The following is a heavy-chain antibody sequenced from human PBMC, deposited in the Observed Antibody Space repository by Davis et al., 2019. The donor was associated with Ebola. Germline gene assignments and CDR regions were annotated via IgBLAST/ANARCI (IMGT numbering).Heavy chain of an antibody. Sequence: MPSETLSLTCTVSGGSISSYYWSWIRQPPGKGLEWIGYIYYSGSTNYNPSLKSRVTISVDTSKNQFSLKLSSVNAADTAVYYCARSSSCFDYWGQGTLVTVSS. CDR1: GGSISSYY. V-gene: IGHV4-59*01. CDR3: ARSSSCFDY. D-gene: IGHD6-13*01. J-gene: IGHJ4*02. CDR2: IYYSGST.